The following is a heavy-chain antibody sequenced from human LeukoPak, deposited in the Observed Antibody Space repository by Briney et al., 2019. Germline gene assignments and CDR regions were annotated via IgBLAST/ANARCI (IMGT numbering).Heavy chain of an antibody. D-gene: IGHD6-6*01. CDR2: IIPIFGTA. CDR3: ARGLSSSYPARYYYHYYMGV. J-gene: IGHJ6*03. V-gene: IGHV1-69*05. CDR1: GGTFSSYN. Sequence: ASVKVSRKASGGTFSSYNISWVRQAPAQGLEWMGVIIPIFGTANYAQKFQGGVTITTDESTSTADMELGSLRSEDTAVYYCARGLSSSYPARYYYHYYMGVWGKGATVTVSS.